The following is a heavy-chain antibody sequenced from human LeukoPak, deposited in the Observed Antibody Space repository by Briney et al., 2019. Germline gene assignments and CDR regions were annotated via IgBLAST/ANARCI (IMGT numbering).Heavy chain of an antibody. CDR3: ARARWGKDSSSWYPRY. V-gene: IGHV1-2*02. D-gene: IGHD6-13*01. Sequence: GASVKVSCKASAYTFTGYYMHWVRQAPGQGLEWMGWINPNSGGTNYAQKFQGRVTMTRDTSISTAYMELSRLRSDDTAVYYCARARWGKDSSSWYPRYWGQGTLVTVSS. CDR2: INPNSGGT. J-gene: IGHJ4*02. CDR1: AYTFTGYY.